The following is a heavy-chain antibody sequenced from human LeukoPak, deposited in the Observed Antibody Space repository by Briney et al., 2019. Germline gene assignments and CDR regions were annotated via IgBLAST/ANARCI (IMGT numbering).Heavy chain of an antibody. D-gene: IGHD4-23*01. V-gene: IGHV3-66*01. Sequence: GGSLRLSCAASGFTFSSYSVNWVRQAPGKGLEWVSVIYSGGSTYYADSVKGRFTISRDNSKNTLYLQMNSLRAEDTAVYYCARDAYVLMTHGGAGRYFDLWGRGTLVTVSS. CDR1: GFTFSSYS. CDR2: IYSGGST. CDR3: ARDAYVLMTHGGAGRYFDL. J-gene: IGHJ2*01.